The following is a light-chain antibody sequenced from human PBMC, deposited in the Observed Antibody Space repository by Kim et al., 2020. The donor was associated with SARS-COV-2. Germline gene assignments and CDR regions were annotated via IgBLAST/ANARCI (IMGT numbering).Light chain of an antibody. CDR2: GAS. J-gene: IGKJ4*01. Sequence: ESVGDRGTITCQASQDIRIYLKWYQQKPGKAPKVLISGASNVEKGVPSRFSGSGSGTEYDFTISSLQPEDIAMYFCQQYDNLPLTFGGGTKVDIK. CDR1: QDIRIY. V-gene: IGKV1-33*01. CDR3: QQYDNLPLT.